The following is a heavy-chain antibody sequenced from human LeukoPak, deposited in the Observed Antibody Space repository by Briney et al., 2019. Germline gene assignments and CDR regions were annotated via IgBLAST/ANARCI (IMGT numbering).Heavy chain of an antibody. CDR3: ASSVAVSPSGYYGMDV. D-gene: IGHD6-19*01. J-gene: IGHJ6*02. Sequence: SETLSLTCSVSGGSISSSNYHWGWIRQPPGKGLEWIGSIYYSGSTYHNPSLKSRLTISVDMSKNQFSLMLSSVTAADTAVYYCASSVAVSPSGYYGMDVWGQGTTVTVSS. CDR2: IYYSGST. V-gene: IGHV4-39*01. CDR1: GGSISSSNYH.